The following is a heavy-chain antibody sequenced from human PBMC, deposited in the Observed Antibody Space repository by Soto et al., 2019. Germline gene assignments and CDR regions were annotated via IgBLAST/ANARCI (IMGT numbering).Heavy chain of an antibody. Sequence: SETLSLTCAVYGGSFSGYYWSWIRQPPGKGLEWIGEINHSGSTNYNPSLKSRVTISVDTSKNQFSLKLSSVTAADTAVYYCARRTYYYDSSGIKAYWYFDLWGRGTLVTVSS. V-gene: IGHV4-34*01. CDR3: ARRTYYYDSSGIKAYWYFDL. D-gene: IGHD3-22*01. J-gene: IGHJ2*01. CDR1: GGSFSGYY. CDR2: INHSGST.